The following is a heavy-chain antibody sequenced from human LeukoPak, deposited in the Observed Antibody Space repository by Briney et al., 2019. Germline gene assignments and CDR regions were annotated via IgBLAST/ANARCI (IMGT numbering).Heavy chain of an antibody. J-gene: IGHJ5*02. Sequence: GGSLRLSCAASGFTFTTYWMGWVRQAPGKGLEWVANIKQDGSEKYYVDSVKGRFTISRDNAKNSLSLQMNGLRAEDTAVYYCAKFTAAVPFTNWFDPWGQGTLVTVSS. CDR3: AKFTAAVPFTNWFDP. CDR1: GFTFTTYW. V-gene: IGHV3-7*03. CDR2: IKQDGSEK. D-gene: IGHD6-13*01.